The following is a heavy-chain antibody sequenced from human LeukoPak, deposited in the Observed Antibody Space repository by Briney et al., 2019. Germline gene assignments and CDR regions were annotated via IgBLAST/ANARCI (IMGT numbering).Heavy chain of an antibody. CDR1: GGTFSSYA. CDR2: INPNSGGT. Sequence: ASVKVSCKASGGTFSSYAISWVRQAPGQGLEWMGWINPNSGGTSYAQKFQGRVTMTRDTSSGTAYMELSRLRSDDTAVYYCARGVTARGFYYYMDVWGKGTTVTISS. V-gene: IGHV1-2*02. J-gene: IGHJ6*03. CDR3: ARGVTARGFYYYMDV. D-gene: IGHD2-21*02.